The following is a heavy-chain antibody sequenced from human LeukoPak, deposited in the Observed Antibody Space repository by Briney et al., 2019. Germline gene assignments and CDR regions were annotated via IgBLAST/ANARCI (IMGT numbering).Heavy chain of an antibody. CDR1: GGTLSSSSEY. V-gene: IGHV4-39*06. J-gene: IGHJ4*02. D-gene: IGHD4-23*01. CDR3: ARVGFGNTPHPIDY. CDR2: IDYSGST. Sequence: SETLTLTCTVSGGTLSSSSEYWGWIRQPPGKGLEWRGSIDYSGSTYYNPSLKSRVTISLDTSKNQYALQLSSVTAADTAVYYCARVGFGNTPHPIDYWGEGTLVTVS.